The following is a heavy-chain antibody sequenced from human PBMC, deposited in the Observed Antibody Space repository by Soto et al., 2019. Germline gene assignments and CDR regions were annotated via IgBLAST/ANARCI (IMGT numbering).Heavy chain of an antibody. CDR3: TRLPLWFGELLSSFDY. J-gene: IGHJ4*02. D-gene: IGHD3-10*01. V-gene: IGHV3-73*01. Sequence: GGSLTVSCAASGFTFTGSAMHWVSQASGKGLEWVGRIRSKANSYATEYAASVKGRFTISRDDSKSIAYLQMNSLKTEDTAVYHCTRLPLWFGELLSSFDYWGQGTLVTVSS. CDR2: IRSKANSYAT. CDR1: GFTFTGSA.